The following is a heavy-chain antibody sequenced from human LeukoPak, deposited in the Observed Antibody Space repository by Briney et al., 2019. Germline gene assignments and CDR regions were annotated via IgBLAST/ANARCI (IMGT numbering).Heavy chain of an antibody. J-gene: IGHJ4*02. Sequence: GRSLRLSCAASGFTFSSYGMHWVRQAPGKGLEWVAVIWYDGSNKYYADSVKGRFTISRDNSKNTLYLQMNSLRAEDTAVYYCAVYNWNDLAFDYWGQGTLVTVSS. CDR3: AVYNWNDLAFDY. CDR2: IWYDGSNK. V-gene: IGHV3-33*01. CDR1: GFTFSSYG. D-gene: IGHD1-1*01.